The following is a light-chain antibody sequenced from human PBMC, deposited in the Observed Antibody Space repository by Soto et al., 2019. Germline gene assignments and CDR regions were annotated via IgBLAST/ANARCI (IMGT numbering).Light chain of an antibody. CDR1: SSNVGSYNL. CDR3: CSYAGSSTFGV. CDR2: EVS. V-gene: IGLV2-23*02. Sequence: QSALTQPASGSWTPGQTVTNSRTGTSSNVGSYNLVSWYQQHPGKATKRMIYEVSKRPSGVSNRFSGSKSGNTASLTISGLQAEDEADYYCCSYAGSSTFGVFGGGTKVTVL. J-gene: IGLJ3*02.